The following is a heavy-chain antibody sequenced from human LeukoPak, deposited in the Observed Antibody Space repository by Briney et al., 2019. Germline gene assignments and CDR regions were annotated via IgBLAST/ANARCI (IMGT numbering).Heavy chain of an antibody. V-gene: IGHV4-59*01. CDR3: ARVDYSSGWLDY. CDR2: IYYSGTT. D-gene: IGHD6-19*01. J-gene: IGHJ4*02. CDR1: GGSISSYY. Sequence: SETLSLTCTVSGGSISSYYWSWIRQPPGKGLEWIGCIYYSGTTNYNPSLKSRVTISADTSKNQLSLKLSSVTAADTAVYYRARVDYSSGWLDYWGQGTLVTVSS.